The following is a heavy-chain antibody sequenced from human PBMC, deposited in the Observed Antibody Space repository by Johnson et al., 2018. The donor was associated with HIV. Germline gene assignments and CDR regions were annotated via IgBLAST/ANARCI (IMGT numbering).Heavy chain of an antibody. D-gene: IGHD6-19*01. CDR1: GFTVNSNY. V-gene: IGHV3-66*01. CDR3: AKARSGGPGAFDI. J-gene: IGHJ3*02. Sequence: VQLVESGGGLVQPGGSLRLSCAASGFTVNSNYMSWVRQAPGKGLEWVSVIYSGGSTYYADSVKGRFTISRDNSKNTLYLQMNSLSAEDTAVYCCAKARSGGPGAFDIWGQGTMVTVSS. CDR2: IYSGGST.